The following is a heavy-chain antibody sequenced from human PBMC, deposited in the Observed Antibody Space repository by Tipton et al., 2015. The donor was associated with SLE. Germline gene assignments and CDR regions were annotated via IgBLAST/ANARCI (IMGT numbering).Heavy chain of an antibody. Sequence: SLRLSCAASGFTFSSYGMHWVRQAPGKGLEWVAVIWYDGSNKYYADSVKGRFTISRDNSKNTLYLQMNSLRAEDTAVYYCARPAIPMGALHVWGKGTTVTVSS. CDR3: ARPAIPMGALHV. CDR2: IWYDGSNK. V-gene: IGHV3-33*01. CDR1: GFTFSSYG. D-gene: IGHD3-10*01. J-gene: IGHJ6*04.